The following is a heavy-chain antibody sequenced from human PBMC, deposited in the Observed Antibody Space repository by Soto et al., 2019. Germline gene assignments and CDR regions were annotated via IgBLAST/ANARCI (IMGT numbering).Heavy chain of an antibody. CDR1: GGSFSGYY. J-gene: IGHJ6*03. CDR3: ASSRWIYYMDV. D-gene: IGHD5-12*01. CDR2: INHSGST. V-gene: IGHV4-34*01. Sequence: SETLSLTCAVYGGSFSGYYWSWIRQPPGKGLEWIGEINHSGSTNYNPSLKSRVTIPVDTSKNQFSLKLSSVTAADTAVYYCASSRWIYYMDVWGKGTTVTVSS.